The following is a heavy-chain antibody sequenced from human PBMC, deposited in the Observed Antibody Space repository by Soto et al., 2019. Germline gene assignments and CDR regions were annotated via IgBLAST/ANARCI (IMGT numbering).Heavy chain of an antibody. V-gene: IGHV3-66*01. CDR2: IYSGGST. CDR3: ARDALRTVTS. J-gene: IGHJ4*02. Sequence: EVQLVESGGGLVQPGGSLRLSCAASGFTFSSNYMSWVRQAPGKGLEWVSVIYSGGSTYYADSVKGRFTISSDNSKNTLYLQMNGLRAEDTAVDYCARDALRTVTSWGQGTLVTVSS. CDR1: GFTFSSNY. D-gene: IGHD4-17*01.